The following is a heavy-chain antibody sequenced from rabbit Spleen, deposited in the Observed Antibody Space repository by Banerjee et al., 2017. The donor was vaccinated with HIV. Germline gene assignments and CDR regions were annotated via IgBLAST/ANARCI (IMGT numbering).Heavy chain of an antibody. D-gene: IGHD8-1*01. Sequence: QSLEESGGDLVKPGASLTLTCTASGFSFSSSDYMCWVRQAPGKGLECIACIYGDSIGSTWYASWAKGRFTISKTSSTTVTLQMTSLTAADTATYFCARDTGTSFSTYGMDLWGPGTLVTVS. J-gene: IGHJ6*01. CDR2: IYGDSIGST. CDR1: GFSFSSSDY. CDR3: ARDTGTSFSTYGMDL. V-gene: IGHV1S40*01.